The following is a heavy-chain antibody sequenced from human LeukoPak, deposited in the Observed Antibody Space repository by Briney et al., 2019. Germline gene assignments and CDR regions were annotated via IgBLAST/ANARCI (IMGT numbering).Heavy chain of an antibody. J-gene: IGHJ3*02. CDR1: GFTFNIYN. D-gene: IGHD6-19*01. CDR2: ISGSGGST. V-gene: IGHV3-23*01. Sequence: PGGSLGLSCAASGFTFNIYNMNWVRQAPGKGLEWVSAISGSGGSTYYADSVKGRFTISRDNSKNTLYLQMNSLRAEDTAVYYCAKDHYSSGWYPDAFDIWGQGTMVTVSS. CDR3: AKDHYSSGWYPDAFDI.